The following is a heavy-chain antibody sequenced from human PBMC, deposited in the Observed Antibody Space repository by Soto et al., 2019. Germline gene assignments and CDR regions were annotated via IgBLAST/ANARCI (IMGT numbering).Heavy chain of an antibody. Sequence: QVQLQQWGAGLLKPSETLSLTCAVYGGSFSGYYWSWIRQPPGKGLEWIGEITHSGITNYNPSLKSRVTISVDTSKNQFSLKLSSVTAADTAVYYGARAQRGFGRMRLAPWGQGTLVTVAS. CDR1: GGSFSGYY. CDR3: ARAQRGFGRMRLAP. CDR2: ITHSGIT. D-gene: IGHD3-3*01. V-gene: IGHV4-34*01. J-gene: IGHJ5*02.